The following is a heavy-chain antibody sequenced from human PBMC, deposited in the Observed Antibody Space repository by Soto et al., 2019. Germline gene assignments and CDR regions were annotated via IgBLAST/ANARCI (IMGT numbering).Heavy chain of an antibody. J-gene: IGHJ6*02. CDR1: VYTFTSYY. D-gene: IGHD2-15*01. Sequence: PAVTVSCAASVYTFTSYYMHWVRQAPGQGLEWMGIINPSGGSTSYAQKFQGRVTMTRDTSTSTVYMELSSLRSEDSAVYYCERKVTGLRVGSVSGMDAWGQGTTVTVSS. CDR3: ERKVTGLRVGSVSGMDA. CDR2: INPSGGST. V-gene: IGHV1-46*01.